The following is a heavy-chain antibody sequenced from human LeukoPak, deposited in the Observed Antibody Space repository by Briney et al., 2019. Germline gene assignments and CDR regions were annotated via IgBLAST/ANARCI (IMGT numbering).Heavy chain of an antibody. D-gene: IGHD3-3*01. Sequence: ASVKVSCKASGYTFTSYYMHWVRQAPGQGLEWMGIINPSGGSTSYAQKFQGRVTMTRDTSTSTVYMELSSLRSEDTAVYYCARSRIAKGRFLEWLPGWFDPWGQGTLVTVSS. V-gene: IGHV1-46*01. CDR3: ARSRIAKGRFLEWLPGWFDP. CDR2: INPSGGST. CDR1: GYTFTSYY. J-gene: IGHJ5*02.